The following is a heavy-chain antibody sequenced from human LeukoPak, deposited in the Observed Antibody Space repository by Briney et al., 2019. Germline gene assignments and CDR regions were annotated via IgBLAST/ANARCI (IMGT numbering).Heavy chain of an antibody. V-gene: IGHV3-73*01. J-gene: IGHJ6*03. Sequence: GGSLKLSCAASGFTFSGSAMHWVRQASGKGLEWVGRIRSKANSYATAYAAPVKGRFTISRDDSKNTAYLQMNSLKTEDTAVYYCTTSRDILTGYYPLTGYYYYMDVWGKGTTVTVSS. CDR3: TTSRDILTGYYPLTGYYYYMDV. CDR2: IRSKANSYAT. D-gene: IGHD3-9*01. CDR1: GFTFSGSA.